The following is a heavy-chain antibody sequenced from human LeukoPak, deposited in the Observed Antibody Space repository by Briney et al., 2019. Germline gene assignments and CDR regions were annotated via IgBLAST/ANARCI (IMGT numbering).Heavy chain of an antibody. CDR2: IDDSRNT. CDR1: GGSITSNGYC. Sequence: SEALSVSCTESGGSITSNGYCWACTQQPARNGRESLGHIDDSRNTNCYPYLKRRVPISVATSKNQCSLNLTSVTATDTAVYYCARDCVFCDLLFYMNVWGKGTTVTASS. J-gene: IGHJ6*03. CDR3: ARDCVFCDLLFYMNV. D-gene: IGHD3-3*01. V-gene: IGHV4-61*09.